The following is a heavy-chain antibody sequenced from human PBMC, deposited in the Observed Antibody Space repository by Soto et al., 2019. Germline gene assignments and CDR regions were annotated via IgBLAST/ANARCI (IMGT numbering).Heavy chain of an antibody. V-gene: IGHV2-5*01. J-gene: IGHJ4*02. Sequence: SGPTLVKPTHILTLTCTFSGFSLSTTGVVVSWIRDRPGKALEWLALIYWHDDKRYSPSLKSRLTITKDTSKNQVVLTMTNMDPVDTATYYCAHRGGATVGLYYFDYWGQGALVTVSS. CDR3: AHRGGATVGLYYFDY. CDR2: IYWHDDK. CDR1: GFSLSTTGVV. D-gene: IGHD3-16*01.